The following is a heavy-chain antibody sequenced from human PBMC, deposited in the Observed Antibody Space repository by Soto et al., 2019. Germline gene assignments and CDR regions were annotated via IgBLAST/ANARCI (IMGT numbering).Heavy chain of an antibody. CDR2: ISSGGDST. CDR1: GFTFSSYA. CDR3: AKDYPEIVVAGNY. Sequence: GGSLRLSCAASGFTFSSYAMSGVRQAPGKGLEWVSAISSGGDSTYYADSVKGRFTISRDNSKNTLYLQVNSLRAEDTAVYYCAKDYPEIVVAGNYWGQGTLVTVSS. V-gene: IGHV3-23*01. J-gene: IGHJ4*02. D-gene: IGHD6-13*01.